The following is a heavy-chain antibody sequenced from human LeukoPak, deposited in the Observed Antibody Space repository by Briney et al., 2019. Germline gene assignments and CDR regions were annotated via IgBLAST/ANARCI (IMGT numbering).Heavy chain of an antibody. D-gene: IGHD3-16*01. J-gene: IGHJ3*02. V-gene: IGHV4-59*01. CDR2: IYCSGST. CDR1: GGSISSYY. Sequence: SETLSLTCTVSGGSISSYYWSWLRQPPGKGLEWIGYIYCSGSTNYNPSLKSRVTISVDTSKNQFSLKLSSVTAADTAVYYCARGPIGVFDIWGQGTMVTVSS. CDR3: ARGPIGVFDI.